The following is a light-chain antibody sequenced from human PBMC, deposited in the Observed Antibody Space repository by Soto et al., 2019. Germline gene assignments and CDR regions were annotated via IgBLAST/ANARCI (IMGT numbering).Light chain of an antibody. V-gene: IGKV3-11*01. CDR1: QNVGTY. CDR2: YAS. J-gene: IGKJ3*01. Sequence: EIVLTQYPDTLSLSPGERATLSCRASQNVGTYVAWYQQKPGQTPRLLMFYASNRATVIPGRLSGSGSGTDFALTISTLEPEDFAFYYLPKRYSWPWTFGPGTKVYIK. CDR3: PKRYSWPWT.